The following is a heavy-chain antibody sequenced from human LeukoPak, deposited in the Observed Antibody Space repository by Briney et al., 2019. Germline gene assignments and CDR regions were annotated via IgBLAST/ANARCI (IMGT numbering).Heavy chain of an antibody. V-gene: IGHV3-7*01. CDR1: GFTFSSYW. CDR2: IKQDGSEK. CDR3: ARERFQYSPSFDY. Sequence: GGSLRLSCAASGFTFSSYWMSWVRQAPGKGLEWVANIKQDGSEKYYVDSVKGRFTISRDNAKNSPYLQMNSLRAEDTAVYYCARERFQYSPSFDYWGQGTLVTVSS. J-gene: IGHJ4*02. D-gene: IGHD2-15*01.